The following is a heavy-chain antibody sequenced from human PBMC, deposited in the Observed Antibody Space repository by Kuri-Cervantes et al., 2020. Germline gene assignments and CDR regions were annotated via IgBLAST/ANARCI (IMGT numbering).Heavy chain of an antibody. CDR3: ASGGIRSSWLVDY. CDR2: MNPNSGNT. D-gene: IGHD6-13*01. Sequence: ASVKVSCKASGYTFTSYDINWVRQATGQGREWMGWMNPNSGNTGYAQKFQGRVTMTRNTSINTAYMELSSLRSEDKAVYYCASGGIRSSWLVDYWGQGTLVTVSS. V-gene: IGHV1-8*01. CDR1: GYTFTSYD. J-gene: IGHJ4*02.